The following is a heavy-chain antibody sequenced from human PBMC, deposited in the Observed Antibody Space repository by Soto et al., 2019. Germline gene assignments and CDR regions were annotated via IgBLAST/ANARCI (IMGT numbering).Heavy chain of an antibody. V-gene: IGHV3-30-3*01. CDR3: AGERETSSWFLSGFEY. Sequence: QVQLVESGGGVVQPGRSLRLSCAASGLTFIRHAMHWVRQVPGKGLEWVAAISDDGSKKHYVDSVKGRFSISRDKSRNTVFLQMNSLRAEDTAVYFCAGERETSSWFLSGFEYWGQGNLVTVSS. CDR1: GLTFIRHA. D-gene: IGHD6-19*01. J-gene: IGHJ4*02. CDR2: ISDDGSKK.